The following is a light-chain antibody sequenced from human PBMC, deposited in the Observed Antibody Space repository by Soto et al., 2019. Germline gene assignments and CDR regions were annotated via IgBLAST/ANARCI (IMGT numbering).Light chain of an antibody. J-gene: IGKJ3*01. Sequence: DIQLTQSPSFLSASVGDRVTITCRASQGISSYLAWYQQKPGKAPKLLIYAASTLQSGVPSRFSGSGSGTEFTLTISSLQPEDFATYYSQQLNSYPPPTFGPGTKVDIK. CDR3: QQLNSYPPPT. V-gene: IGKV1-9*01. CDR1: QGISSY. CDR2: AAS.